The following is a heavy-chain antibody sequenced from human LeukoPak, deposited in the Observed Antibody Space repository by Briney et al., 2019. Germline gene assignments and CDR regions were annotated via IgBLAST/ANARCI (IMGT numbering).Heavy chain of an antibody. CDR3: ARYSPGAKYMVRGADGMDV. CDR1: GYTFTSYD. D-gene: IGHD3-10*01. CDR2: MNPNSGNT. V-gene: IGHV1-8*01. Sequence: ASVKVSCKASGYTFTSYDINWVRQATGQGLEWMGWMNPNSGNTGYAQKFQGRVTMTRNTSISTAYMELSSLRSEDTAVYYCARYSPGAKYMVRGADGMDVWGQGTTVTVSS. J-gene: IGHJ6*02.